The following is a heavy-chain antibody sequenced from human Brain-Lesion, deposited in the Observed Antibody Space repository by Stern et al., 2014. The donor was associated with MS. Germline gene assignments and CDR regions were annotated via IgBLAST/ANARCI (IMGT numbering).Heavy chain of an antibody. CDR3: VKNHYGLDY. D-gene: IGHD3-10*01. CDR1: GFRFSDYY. CDR2: ITGSGDIT. Sequence: VQLVESGGGLVKPGGSLRLSCAASGFRFSDYYMAWVRQAPGKGLEWVSYITGSGDITNYADSVKVRFTISRDNAKNSLHLQMNSLRAEDTAVYYCVKNHYGLDYWGQGALVTVSS. J-gene: IGHJ4*02. V-gene: IGHV3-11*01.